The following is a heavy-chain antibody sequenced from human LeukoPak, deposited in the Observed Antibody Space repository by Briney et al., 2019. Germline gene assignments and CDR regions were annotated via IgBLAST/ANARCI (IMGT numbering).Heavy chain of an antibody. Sequence: GGSLRLSCAASGFTFSSYWMHWVRQAPGKGLVGVSRINSDGSSTSYTDSVKGPFTMSRDHAKNSLYLQMNSLRAEDTAVYYCARGGIAAAGKNQFWGQGTLVTVSS. CDR3: ARGGIAAAGKNQF. CDR2: INSDGSST. J-gene: IGHJ4*02. D-gene: IGHD6-13*01. V-gene: IGHV3-74*01. CDR1: GFTFSSYW.